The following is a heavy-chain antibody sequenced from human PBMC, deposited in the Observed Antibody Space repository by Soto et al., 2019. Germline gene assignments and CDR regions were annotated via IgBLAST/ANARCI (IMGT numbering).Heavy chain of an antibody. CDR1: GYTFTSYA. Sequence: GASVKVSCKASGYTFTSYAMHWVRQAPGQRLEWMGWINAGNGNTKYSQKFQGRVTITRDTSASTAYMELSSLRSEDTAVYYCARDRPRSGSSRGVYYFDYWGQGTLVTVSS. CDR2: INAGNGNT. D-gene: IGHD1-26*01. J-gene: IGHJ4*02. V-gene: IGHV1-3*01. CDR3: ARDRPRSGSSRGVYYFDY.